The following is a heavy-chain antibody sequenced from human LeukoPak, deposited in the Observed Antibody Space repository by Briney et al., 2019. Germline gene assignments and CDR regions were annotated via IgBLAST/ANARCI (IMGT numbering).Heavy chain of an antibody. CDR1: GFTFNNYA. CDR3: ARDHTGWFDP. J-gene: IGHJ5*02. Sequence: GGSLRLSCAASGFTFNNYAMHWVRQAPGKGLEYVSAINSNGDSTYYANSVKGRFTISRDNSKNTLFLQMGSLRAEDMAAYYCARDHTGWFDPWGQGTLVTVSS. V-gene: IGHV3-64*01. D-gene: IGHD4-17*01. CDR2: INSNGDST.